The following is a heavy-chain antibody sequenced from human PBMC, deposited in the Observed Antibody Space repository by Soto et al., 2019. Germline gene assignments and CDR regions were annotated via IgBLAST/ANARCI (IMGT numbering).Heavy chain of an antibody. CDR2: ISYDGSNK. CDR3: ARERFPEDDYVRGSYSYVPSFES. V-gene: IGHV3-30-3*01. CDR1: GFTFSSYA. D-gene: IGHD3-16*02. Sequence: HPGGSLRLSCAASGFTFSSYAMDWVRQAPDKGLDWVAVISYDGSNKYYADSVRGRFTISRDNSKNTLFLQMNSLRAEDTGVYYCARERFPEDDYVRGSYSYVPSFESWGQGTPVTVSS. J-gene: IGHJ4*02.